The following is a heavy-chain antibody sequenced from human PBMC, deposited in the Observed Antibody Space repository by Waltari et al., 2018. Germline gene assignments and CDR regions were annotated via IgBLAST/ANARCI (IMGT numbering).Heavy chain of an antibody. J-gene: IGHJ4*02. CDR2: IKSKTDGGTT. V-gene: IGHV3-15*07. D-gene: IGHD2-15*01. Sequence: EVQLVESGGGLVKPGGSLRLACAASGFTFSNDWMNWVRQAPGTGLEWVGRIKSKTDGGTTDYAAPVKGRFTISRDDSKNTLYLQMNSLKTEDTAVYYCTTEGYCSGGSCRAYYFDYWGQGTLVTVSS. CDR1: GFTFSNDW. CDR3: TTEGYCSGGSCRAYYFDY.